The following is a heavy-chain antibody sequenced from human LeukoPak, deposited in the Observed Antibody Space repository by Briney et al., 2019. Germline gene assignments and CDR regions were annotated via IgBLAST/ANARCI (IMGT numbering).Heavy chain of an antibody. CDR2: IIPILGIA. J-gene: IGHJ5*02. CDR3: AREPAGPPDYYDSSGYYHFPYNWFDP. V-gene: IGHV1-69*04. D-gene: IGHD3-22*01. Sequence: GASVKVSCKASGGTFSSNAISWVRQAPGQGLEWMGRIIPILGIANYAQKFQGRVTITADKSTSTAYMELSSLRSEDTAVYYCAREPAGPPDYYDSSGYYHFPYNWFDPWGQGTLVTVSS. CDR1: GGTFSSNA.